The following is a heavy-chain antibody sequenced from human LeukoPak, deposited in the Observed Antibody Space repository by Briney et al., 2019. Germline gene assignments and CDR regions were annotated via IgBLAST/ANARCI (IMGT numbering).Heavy chain of an antibody. J-gene: IGHJ4*02. D-gene: IGHD3-16*02. Sequence: GGSLRLSCAASGFTFSGSAMHWVRQASGKGLEWVGRIRSKANSYATAYAASVKGRFTISRDDSKNTAYLQMNSLKTEDTAVYCCTIYDYVWGSYRYNYWGQGTLVTVSS. V-gene: IGHV3-73*01. CDR2: IRSKANSYAT. CDR1: GFTFSGSA. CDR3: TIYDYVWGSYRYNY.